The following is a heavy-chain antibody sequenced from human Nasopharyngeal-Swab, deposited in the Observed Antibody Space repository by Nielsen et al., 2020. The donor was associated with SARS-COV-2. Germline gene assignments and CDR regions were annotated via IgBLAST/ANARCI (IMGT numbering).Heavy chain of an antibody. CDR2: INPDTGAT. Sequence: VKVSCKASGYSFTGYYLHWVRQAPGQGLEWMGWINPDTGATNYAEKFQGRVTMTSDMALSTAYMEMSRLRSDDTAVYYCARVWRDYYGLDVWGQGTTVTVSS. CDR3: ARVWRDYYGLDV. D-gene: IGHD2-21*01. J-gene: IGHJ6*02. CDR1: GYSFTGYY. V-gene: IGHV1-2*02.